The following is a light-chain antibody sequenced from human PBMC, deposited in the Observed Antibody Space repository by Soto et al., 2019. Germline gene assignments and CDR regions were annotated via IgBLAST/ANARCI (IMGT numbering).Light chain of an antibody. CDR3: CSYAGSYSWV. CDR2: DVS. J-gene: IGLJ3*02. Sequence: QSALTQPRSVSGTTGQSVTISCTGTSSDVGGYNYVSWYQQHPGKAPKLVIYDVSKRPSGVPDRFSGSKSGNTASLTISGLQAEDEADDYCCSYAGSYSWVFGGGTKLTVL. CDR1: SSDVGGYNY. V-gene: IGLV2-11*01.